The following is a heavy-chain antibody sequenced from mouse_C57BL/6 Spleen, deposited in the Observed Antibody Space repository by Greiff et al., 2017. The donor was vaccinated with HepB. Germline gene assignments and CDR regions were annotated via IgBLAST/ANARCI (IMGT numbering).Heavy chain of an antibody. CDR3: ARRDSNYYFDY. CDR1: GYTFTTYP. CDR2: FHPYNDDT. V-gene: IGHV1-47*01. Sequence: VKVVESGAELVKPGASVKMSCKASGYTFTTYPIEWMKQNHGKSLEWIGNFHPYNDDTKYNEKFKGKATLTVEKSSSTVYLELSRLTSDDSAVYYCARRDSNYYFDYWGQGTTLTVSS. D-gene: IGHD2-5*01. J-gene: IGHJ2*01.